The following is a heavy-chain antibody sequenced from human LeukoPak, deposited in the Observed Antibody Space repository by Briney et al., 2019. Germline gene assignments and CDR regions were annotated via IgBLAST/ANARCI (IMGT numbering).Heavy chain of an antibody. V-gene: IGHV3-23*01. CDR1: GFTFSSYA. D-gene: IGHD3-22*01. CDR3: ARDPRYDSSLGDYYYGMDV. J-gene: IGHJ6*02. CDR2: ISGSGGST. Sequence: GGSLRLSCAASGFTFSSYAMSWVRQAPGKGLEWVSAISGSGGSTYYADSVKGRFTISRDNSKNTLYLQMNSLRAEDTAVYYCARDPRYDSSLGDYYYGMDVWGQGTTVTVSS.